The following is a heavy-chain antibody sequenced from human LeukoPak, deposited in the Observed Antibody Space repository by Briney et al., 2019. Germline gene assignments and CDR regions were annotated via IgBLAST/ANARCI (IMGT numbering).Heavy chain of an antibody. V-gene: IGHV1-69*05. Sequence: ASVKVSCKASGGTFSSYAISWVRQAPGQGLEWMGGIIPIFGTANYAQKFQGRVTITTDESTSTAYMELSSLRSEDTAVYYCARGGRAGSSSPHPLWYYYYYMDVWGKGTTVTVSS. D-gene: IGHD6-6*01. J-gene: IGHJ6*03. CDR2: IIPIFGTA. CDR3: ARGGRAGSSSPHPLWYYYYYMDV. CDR1: GGTFSSYA.